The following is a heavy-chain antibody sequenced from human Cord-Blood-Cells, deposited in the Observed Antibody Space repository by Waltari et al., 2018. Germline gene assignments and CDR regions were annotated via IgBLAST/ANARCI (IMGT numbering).Heavy chain of an antibody. CDR3: ATSAARSYYFDY. D-gene: IGHD6-6*01. V-gene: IGHV1-24*01. CDR1: GYTRTELS. Sequence: QVQLVQSGAEVKKPGASVKVSCKVSGYTRTELSMHWVRQAPGKGPEWMGGFDAEDGETIYAQKFQGRGTMTEDTSTDTAYMELSSLRAADTAVYCCATSAARSYYFDYWGQGTLVTVSS. CDR2: FDAEDGET. J-gene: IGHJ4*02.